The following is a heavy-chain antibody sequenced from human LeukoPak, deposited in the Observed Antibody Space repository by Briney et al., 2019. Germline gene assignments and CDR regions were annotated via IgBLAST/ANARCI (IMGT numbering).Heavy chain of an antibody. Sequence: KPSETLSLTCTVSGGSISSYYWSWIRQPPGKGLEWIGYIYYSGSTNYNPSLKSRVTISVDTSKNQFSLKLSSVTAADTAVYYCARDRPSGSYYADDAFDIWGQGTMVTVSS. CDR2: IYYSGST. D-gene: IGHD1-26*01. CDR1: GGSISSYY. J-gene: IGHJ3*02. V-gene: IGHV4-59*01. CDR3: ARDRPSGSYYADDAFDI.